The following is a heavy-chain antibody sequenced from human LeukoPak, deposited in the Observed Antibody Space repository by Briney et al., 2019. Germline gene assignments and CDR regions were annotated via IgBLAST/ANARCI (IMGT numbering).Heavy chain of an antibody. D-gene: IGHD7-27*01. CDR2: MSPNSGNT. CDR3: VRTPPNWGADF. V-gene: IGHV1-8*01. Sequence: ASVKVSCKGSGYTFTSYDINWMRQATGQGLEWMGWMSPNSGNTGYARKFQGRVTMFRDTSTGTAYLELSSLRSEDSAVYYCVRTPPNWGADFWGQGTLVTVSS. CDR1: GYTFTSYD. J-gene: IGHJ4*02.